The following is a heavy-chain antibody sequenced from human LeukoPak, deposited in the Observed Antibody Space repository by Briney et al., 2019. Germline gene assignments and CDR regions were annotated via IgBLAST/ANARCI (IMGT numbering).Heavy chain of an antibody. CDR3: ARGNILTGYEY. CDR2: IGFTGDT. Sequence: GGSLRRSCAASGFTFSSYDMHWVRQSTGKGLEWVSAIGFTGDTYYAGSVKGRFTISRENAKNSLYLQMNSLRAGDTAVYYCARGNILTGYEYWGQGTLVTVSS. CDR1: GFTFSSYD. V-gene: IGHV3-13*04. D-gene: IGHD3-9*01. J-gene: IGHJ4*02.